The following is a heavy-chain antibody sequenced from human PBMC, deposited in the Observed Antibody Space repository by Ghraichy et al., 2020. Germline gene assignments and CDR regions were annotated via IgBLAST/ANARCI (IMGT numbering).Heavy chain of an antibody. Sequence: SETLSLTCTVSGGSGTRGYYWAWMRQRPGQGLEWLGYTYYTGSTSYNPSLGSRVTVSLDTSGSQFSLNLTSVTAADTTVYYCARGLTTATFEIDHWGQGTLVTVTS. V-gene: IGHV4-31*03. J-gene: IGHJ4*02. CDR1: GGSGTRGYY. D-gene: IGHD3-3*01. CDR2: TYYTGST. CDR3: ARGLTTATFEIDH.